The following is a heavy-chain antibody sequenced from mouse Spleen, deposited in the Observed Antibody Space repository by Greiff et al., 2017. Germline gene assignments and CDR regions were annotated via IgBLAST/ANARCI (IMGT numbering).Heavy chain of an antibody. CDR1: GFNIKDTY. CDR3: ARDGYEAY. J-gene: IGHJ3*01. V-gene: IGHV14-3*02. Sequence: VQLKESGAELVKPGASVKLSCTASGFNIKDTYMHWVKQRPEQGLEWIGRIDPANGNTKYDPKFQGKATITADTSSNTAYLQLSSLTSEDTAVYYCARDGYEAYWGQGTLVTVSA. CDR2: IDPANGNT. D-gene: IGHD1-2*01.